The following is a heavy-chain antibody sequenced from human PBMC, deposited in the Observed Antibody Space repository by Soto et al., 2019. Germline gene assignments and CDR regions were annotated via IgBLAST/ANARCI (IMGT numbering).Heavy chain of an antibody. V-gene: IGHV4-59*01. J-gene: IGHJ5*02. CDR2: IYYSGST. D-gene: IGHD4-17*01. Sequence: QVQLQESGPGLVKPSETLSVTCTVSGGSISSYYWSWIRQPPGKGLEWIGYIYYSGSTNYNPSLKSRVTISVDTSKNQFSLKLSSVTAADTAVYYCARGSDYGDFNWFDPWGQGTLVTVSS. CDR1: GGSISSYY. CDR3: ARGSDYGDFNWFDP.